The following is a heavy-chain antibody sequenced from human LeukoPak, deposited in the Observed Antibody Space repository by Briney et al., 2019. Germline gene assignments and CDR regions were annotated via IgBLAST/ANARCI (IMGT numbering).Heavy chain of an antibody. Sequence: PGGSLRLSRAASGFTFSSYWMSWVRQAPGKGLVCVANIKEDGSEEYYVDSVKGRFSISRDNAKSSLYLLMNSLRAEDTAVYYCARDWLAGNPYHAFDLWGKGTMVTVSS. CDR1: GFTFSSYW. CDR2: IKEDGSEE. D-gene: IGHD3-22*01. V-gene: IGHV3-7*01. J-gene: IGHJ3*01. CDR3: ARDWLAGNPYHAFDL.